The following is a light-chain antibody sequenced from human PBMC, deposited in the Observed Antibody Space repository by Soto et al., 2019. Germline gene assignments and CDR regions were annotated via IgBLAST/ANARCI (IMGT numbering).Light chain of an antibody. J-gene: IGLJ2*01. V-gene: IGLV2-14*01. CDR3: NSYTGSSTWI. CDR1: SSDVGGYNY. CDR2: EVS. Sequence: QSALTQPASVSGSPGQSITISCTGTSSDVGGYNYVSWYQQHPGKAPKLMIYEVSNRPSGVSDRFSGSKSGNTASLTISGLQAEEEADYYCNSYTGSSTWIFGGGTKLTVL.